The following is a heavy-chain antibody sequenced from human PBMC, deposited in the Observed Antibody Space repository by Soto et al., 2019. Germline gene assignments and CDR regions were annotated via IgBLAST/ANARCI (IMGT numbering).Heavy chain of an antibody. CDR1: GGSISSSSYY. V-gene: IGHV4-39*01. Sequence: SETLSLTCTVSGGSISSSSYYWGWIRQPPGKGLEWIGSIYYSGSTYYNPSLKSRVTISVDTSKNQFSLKLSSVTAADTAVYYCARHKVGATPKLRRNVSDYWGQGTLVTVSS. D-gene: IGHD1-26*01. CDR3: ARHKVGATPKLRRNVSDY. J-gene: IGHJ4*02. CDR2: IYYSGST.